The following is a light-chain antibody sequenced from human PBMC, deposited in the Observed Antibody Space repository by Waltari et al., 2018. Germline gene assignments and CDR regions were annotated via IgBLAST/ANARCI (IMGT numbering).Light chain of an antibody. Sequence: EIVMTQSPATLSVSPGESVTLSCRASRTVNRNLAWYQQKPGQAPRLLIYGPSTRATGIPARFSGTGSGTEFTLTISSVQSADFAVYYCQQFYDWPLTFGGGTKVELK. CDR1: RTVNRN. CDR3: QQFYDWPLT. V-gene: IGKV3-15*01. J-gene: IGKJ4*01. CDR2: GPS.